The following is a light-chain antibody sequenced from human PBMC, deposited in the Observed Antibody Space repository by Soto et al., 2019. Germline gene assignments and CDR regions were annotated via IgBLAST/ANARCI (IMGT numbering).Light chain of an antibody. CDR1: NIGSKS. CDR2: YDS. CDR3: QVWDSSSDHPVV. V-gene: IGLV3-21*04. Sequence: SYELTRPPSVSVAPGKTARITCGGNNIGSKSVHWYQQKPGQAPVLVIYYDSDRPSGIPERFSGSNSGNTATLTISRVEAGDEADYYCQVWDSSSDHPVVFGGGTKVTVL. J-gene: IGLJ2*01.